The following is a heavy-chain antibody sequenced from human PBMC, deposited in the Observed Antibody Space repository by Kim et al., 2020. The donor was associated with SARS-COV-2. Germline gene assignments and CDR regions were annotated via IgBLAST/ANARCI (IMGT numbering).Heavy chain of an antibody. V-gene: IGHV3-73*01. CDR2: IRSKTNTYAT. Sequence: GGSLRLSCTTSGFPFSGSSLHWVRQASGKGLEWVGRIRSKTNTYATAYAATVTGRFTISRDDSKNTAYMQMNSLKTEDTAMYYCTSPGMDGGPYYYYWGRGTLVTVSS. CDR1: GFPFSGSS. D-gene: IGHD3-16*01. J-gene: IGHJ4*02. CDR3: TSPGMDGGPYYYY.